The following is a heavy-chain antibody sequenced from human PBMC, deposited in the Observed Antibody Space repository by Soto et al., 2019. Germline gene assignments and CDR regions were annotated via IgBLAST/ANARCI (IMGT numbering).Heavy chain of an antibody. CDR2: SYYSGST. Sequence: SETLSLTCTVCLHSIISSSHYWCWIREPPGKGLEWIGSSYYSGSTYYNPSLKSRVTISVDTSKNQFSLKLSSVTAADTAVYYCARLKPSTVTLYYYYYMDVWGKGTTVT. CDR1: LHSIISSSHY. CDR3: ARLKPSTVTLYYYYYMDV. J-gene: IGHJ6*03. D-gene: IGHD4-17*01. V-gene: IGHV4-39*01.